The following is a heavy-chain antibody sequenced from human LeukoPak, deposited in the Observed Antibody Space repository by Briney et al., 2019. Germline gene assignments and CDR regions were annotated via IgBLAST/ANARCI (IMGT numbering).Heavy chain of an antibody. CDR1: GGSISSGGYS. CDR2: IYHSGST. J-gene: IGHJ4*02. Sequence: PSETLSLTCAVSGGSISSGGYSWSWIRQPPGKGLEWIGYIYHSGSTYYNPSLKSRVTISVDTSKNQFSLKLSSVTAADTAVYYCARDSAVKAFDYWGQGTLVTVSS. CDR3: ARDSAVKAFDY. V-gene: IGHV4-30-2*01.